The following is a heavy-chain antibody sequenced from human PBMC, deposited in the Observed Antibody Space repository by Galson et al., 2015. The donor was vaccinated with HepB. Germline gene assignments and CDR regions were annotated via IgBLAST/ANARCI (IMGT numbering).Heavy chain of an antibody. J-gene: IGHJ4*02. V-gene: IGHV3-21*04. D-gene: IGHD6-13*01. Sequence: SLRLSCAASGFTFSSHSMYWVRQAPGKGLEWVSFISSSSSYIYYADSVKGRFTISRDNAKRSLYLQMNSLRADDTAVYYCARGDGSIWYSYWGQGILVTVSS. CDR1: GFTFSSHS. CDR2: ISSSSSYI. CDR3: ARGDGSIWYSY.